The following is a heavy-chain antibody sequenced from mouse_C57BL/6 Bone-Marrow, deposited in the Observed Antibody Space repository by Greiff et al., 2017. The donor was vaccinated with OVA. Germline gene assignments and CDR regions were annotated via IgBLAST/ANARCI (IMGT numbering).Heavy chain of an antibody. D-gene: IGHD1-1*01. CDR3: AIYTSSYDD. Sequence: EVHLVESGGGLVQPGGSLSLSCAASGFTFTDYYMSWVRQPPGKALEWLGFIRNKANGYTTESSASVKGRFTISRDNSQSILDLLMNALRAEDISTYYCAIYTSSYDDGGQGTTLTVSS. CDR1: GFTFTDYY. CDR2: IRNKANGYTT. V-gene: IGHV7-3*01. J-gene: IGHJ2*01.